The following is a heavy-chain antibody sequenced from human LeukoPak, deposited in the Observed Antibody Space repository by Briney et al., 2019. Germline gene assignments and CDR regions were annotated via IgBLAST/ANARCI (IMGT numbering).Heavy chain of an antibody. Sequence: GGSLRLSCAASGFTFSRYSMHWVRQAPGKGLEYVSAISNNGGSTYYAKSVKGRFTISRDNSKNTLYLQMGSLRAEDMAVYYCARRVSTSNTYNWFDPWGQGTLVTVSS. CDR3: ARRVSTSNTYNWFDP. CDR2: ISNNGGST. V-gene: IGHV3-64*01. CDR1: GFTFSRYS. J-gene: IGHJ5*02. D-gene: IGHD2/OR15-2a*01.